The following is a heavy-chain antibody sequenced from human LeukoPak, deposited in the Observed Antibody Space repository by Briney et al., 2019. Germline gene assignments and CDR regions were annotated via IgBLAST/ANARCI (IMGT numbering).Heavy chain of an antibody. J-gene: IGHJ4*02. D-gene: IGHD3/OR15-3a*01. CDR1: GGTFSSYA. Sequence: SVKVSCKASGGTFSSYAISWVRQAPGQGLEWMGEIIPIFGTANYAQKFQGRVTITADESTSTAYMELSSLRSEDTAVYYCASGDWTPPLYYFDYWGQGTLVTVSS. V-gene: IGHV1-69*01. CDR3: ASGDWTPPLYYFDY. CDR2: IIPIFGTA.